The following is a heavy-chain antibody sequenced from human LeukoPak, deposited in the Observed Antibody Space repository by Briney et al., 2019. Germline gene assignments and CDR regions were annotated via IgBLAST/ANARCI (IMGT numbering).Heavy chain of an antibody. V-gene: IGHV3-48*04. CDR2: ISSSSSTL. CDR3: ARSRWELPYFDY. D-gene: IGHD1-26*01. J-gene: IGHJ4*02. CDR1: GFTFSSYS. Sequence: GGSLRLSCAASGFTFSSYSMNWVRQAPGKGLEWVSYISSSSSTLYYADSVKGRFTISRDNAKNSLYLQMNSLRAEDTAVYYCARSRWELPYFDYWGQGTLVTVSS.